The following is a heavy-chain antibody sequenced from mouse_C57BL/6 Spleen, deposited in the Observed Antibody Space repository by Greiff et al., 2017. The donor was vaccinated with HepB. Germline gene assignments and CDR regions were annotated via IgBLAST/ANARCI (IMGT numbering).Heavy chain of an antibody. CDR1: GYTFTDYN. Sequence: VQLQQSGPELVKPGASVKMSCKASGYTFTDYNMHWVKQSHGKSLEWIGYINPNNGGTSYNQKFKGKATLTVNKSSSTAYMVLRSLTSEESAVYYCARGDYYGSPGYWGQGTTLTVSS. D-gene: IGHD1-1*01. CDR2: INPNNGGT. J-gene: IGHJ2*01. V-gene: IGHV1-22*01. CDR3: ARGDYYGSPGY.